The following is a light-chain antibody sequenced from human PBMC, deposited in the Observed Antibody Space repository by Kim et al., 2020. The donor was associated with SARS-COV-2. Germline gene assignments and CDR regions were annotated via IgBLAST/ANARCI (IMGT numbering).Light chain of an antibody. CDR2: KAS. Sequence: IQMTQSPPTLSASVGDRVTITCRASQSISNWLAWYQQKPGRAPKVLIYKASTLESGVPARFSGSGSGTEFTLTISSLQPDDFATYYCQQYTGYSSTFGQGTKLEI. CDR3: QQYTGYSST. J-gene: IGKJ2*01. V-gene: IGKV1-5*03. CDR1: QSISNW.